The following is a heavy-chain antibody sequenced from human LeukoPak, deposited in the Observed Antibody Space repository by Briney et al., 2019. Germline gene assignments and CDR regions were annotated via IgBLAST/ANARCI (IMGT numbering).Heavy chain of an antibody. CDR1: GYTFTSYG. D-gene: IGHD6-13*01. Sequence: GASVKVSCKASGYTFTSYGISWVRQAPGQGLEWMGWISAYNGNTNYAQKLQGRVTMTTDTSTSTAYMELRSLRSDDTAVYYCARVSEQQQLVSLDYWGQGTLVTVSS. V-gene: IGHV1-18*01. CDR2: ISAYNGNT. CDR3: ARVSEQQQLVSLDY. J-gene: IGHJ4*02.